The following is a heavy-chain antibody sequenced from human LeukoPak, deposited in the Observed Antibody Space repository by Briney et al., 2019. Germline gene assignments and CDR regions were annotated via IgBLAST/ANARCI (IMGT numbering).Heavy chain of an antibody. CDR2: INHSGST. Sequence: SETLSLTCAVYGGSFSGYYWSWIRQPPGKGLEWIGEINHSGSTNYNPSLESRVTISVDTSKNQFSLKLSSVTAADTAVYYCARWAVVRRAFDYWGQGTLVTVSS. V-gene: IGHV4-34*01. J-gene: IGHJ4*02. CDR3: ARWAVVRRAFDY. CDR1: GGSFSGYY. D-gene: IGHD2-21*01.